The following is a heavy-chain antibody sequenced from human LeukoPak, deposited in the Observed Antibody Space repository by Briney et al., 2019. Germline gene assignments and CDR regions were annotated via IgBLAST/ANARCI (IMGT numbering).Heavy chain of an antibody. J-gene: IGHJ4*02. D-gene: IGHD3-10*01. V-gene: IGHV4-39*02. CDR1: GGSISSSSYY. Sequence: SETLSLTCTVSGGSISSSSYYWGWIRQPPGKGLEWIGSIYYSGSTYYNPSLKSRVTISVDTSKNQFSLKLSSVTAADTAVYYCARDPDYYGSGSYNWGQGTLVTVSS. CDR3: ARDPDYYGSGSYN. CDR2: IYYSGST.